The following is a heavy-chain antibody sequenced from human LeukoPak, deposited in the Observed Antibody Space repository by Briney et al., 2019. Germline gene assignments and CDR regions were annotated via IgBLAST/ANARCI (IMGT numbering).Heavy chain of an antibody. D-gene: IGHD3-10*01. CDR3: ARRSGYYGSGSFWFDP. CDR1: GYNFTNYW. J-gene: IGHJ5*02. CDR2: IYPGDSDT. V-gene: IGHV5-51*01. Sequence: AGESLKISCKGSGYNFTNYWIGWVRQMPGKGLEWMGIIYPGDSDTRYSPSFQGQVTISADKSISTAYLQWSSLKASDTAMYYCARRSGYYGSGSFWFDPWGQGTLVTVSS.